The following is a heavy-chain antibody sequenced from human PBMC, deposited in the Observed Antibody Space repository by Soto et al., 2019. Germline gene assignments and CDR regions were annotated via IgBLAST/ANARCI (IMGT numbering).Heavy chain of an antibody. D-gene: IGHD2-2*01. CDR2: IIPIFGTA. Sequence: QVQLVQSGAEVKKPGSSVKVSCKASGGTFSSYAISWVRQAPGQGLEWMGGIIPIFGTANYAQKFQGRVTITADESTSTAYMELSSLRSEDTAVYYCARGLNIVVVPAATDYYYCYYGMDVWGQGTTVTVSS. CDR1: GGTFSSYA. J-gene: IGHJ6*02. V-gene: IGHV1-69*01. CDR3: ARGLNIVVVPAATDYYYCYYGMDV.